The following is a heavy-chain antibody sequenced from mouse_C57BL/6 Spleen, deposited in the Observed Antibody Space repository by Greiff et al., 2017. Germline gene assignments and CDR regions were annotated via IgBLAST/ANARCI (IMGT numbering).Heavy chain of an antibody. V-gene: IGHV14-1*01. CDR2: IDPEDGDN. CDR3: TTHYGNSQAY. CDR1: GFNIKDYY. D-gene: IGHD2-1*01. Sequence: EVQLQQSGAELVRPGASVKLSCTASGFNIKDYYMHWVKQRPEQGLEWIGRIDPEDGDNEYAPKFQGKATMTADTSSNTASLQLSSLTSDDTAIYYCTTHYGNSQAYWGQGTLVTVSA. J-gene: IGHJ3*01.